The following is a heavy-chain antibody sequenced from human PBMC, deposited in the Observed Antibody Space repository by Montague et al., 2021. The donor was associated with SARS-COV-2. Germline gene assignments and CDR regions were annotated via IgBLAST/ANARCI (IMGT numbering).Heavy chain of an antibody. Sequence: SETLSLTCAVYDVSFSGYYWNWIRQPPGKGLEWIGEISHGGTTNYNPSLKSRATISLYKSKSQFSLKLTSVTAADTAIYDCGWGRKVVPGFRYYDMDVWGQGTTVTVSS. J-gene: IGHJ6*02. CDR3: GWGRKVVPGFRYYDMDV. V-gene: IGHV4-34*01. D-gene: IGHD1-14*01. CDR2: ISHGGTT. CDR1: DVSFSGYY.